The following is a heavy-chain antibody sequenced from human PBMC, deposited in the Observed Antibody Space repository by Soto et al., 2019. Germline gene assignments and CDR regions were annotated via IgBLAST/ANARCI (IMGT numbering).Heavy chain of an antibody. D-gene: IGHD5-12*01. J-gene: IGHJ1*01. CDR3: ARAPARGYKGSRFQH. V-gene: IGHV3-7*03. CDR2: INQDGNEQ. Sequence: VQLVESGGDLVQPGGSLRLSCAASGFSFGSYWMPWVRQAPGKGLEWVANINQDGNEQYYMDSVKGRFTVSRDNTRRALYLQLNSLASDDTALYFCARAPARGYKGSRFQHWGLGTLVTVSS. CDR1: GFSFGSYW.